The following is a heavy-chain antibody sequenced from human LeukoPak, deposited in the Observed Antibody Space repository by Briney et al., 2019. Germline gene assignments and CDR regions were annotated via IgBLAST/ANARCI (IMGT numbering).Heavy chain of an antibody. D-gene: IGHD6-19*01. CDR1: GYSISSGYY. CDR3: AREVGSGWYRSSFDS. Sequence: PSETLSLTCTASGYSISSGYYWGWIRQPPGMGLEWIGSIYHSGSTQYNPSLKSRVTISVDTSKNQFSLNLSSVTAADTAFYYCAREVGSGWYRSSFDSWGQGTLVTVSS. V-gene: IGHV4-38-2*02. J-gene: IGHJ4*02. CDR2: IYHSGST.